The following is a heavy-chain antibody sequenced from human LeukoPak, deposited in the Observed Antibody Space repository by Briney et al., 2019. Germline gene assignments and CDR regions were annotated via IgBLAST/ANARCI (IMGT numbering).Heavy chain of an antibody. CDR3: SRDVDSWEFRAIDY. J-gene: IGHJ4*02. D-gene: IGHD1-26*01. CDR2: INSDGSST. CDR1: GFTFSSYW. V-gene: IGHV3-74*01. Sequence: HSGGSLRLSCAASGFTFSSYWMHWVRQAPGKGLVWVSRINSDGSSTSYADSVKGRFTISRDNAKNTLYLQMNSLRAEDTAVYYCSRDVDSWEFRAIDYWGQGTLVTVSS.